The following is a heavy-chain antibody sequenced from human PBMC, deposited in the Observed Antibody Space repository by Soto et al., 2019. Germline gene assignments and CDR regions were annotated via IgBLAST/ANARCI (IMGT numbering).Heavy chain of an antibody. D-gene: IGHD2-15*01. J-gene: IGHJ6*02. V-gene: IGHV4-34*01. CDR2: INHSGST. Sequence: QVQLQQWGAGLLKPSETLSLTCAVYGGSFSGYYWSWIRQPPGKGLEWIGEINHSGSTNYNPSLKSRDTLSVDTSKNQFSLKLSSVTAADTAVYYCARALNIRYCSDGSCSSVLPYYYYGIDVWGQGTTVTVSS. CDR3: ARALNIRYCSDGSCSSVLPYYYYGIDV. CDR1: GGSFSGYY.